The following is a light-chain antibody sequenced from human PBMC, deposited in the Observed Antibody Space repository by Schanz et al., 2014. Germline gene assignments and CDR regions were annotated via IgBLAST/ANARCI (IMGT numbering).Light chain of an antibody. CDR3: SSFTTTDTWV. CDR1: GSDIGAYNR. CDR2: EVT. J-gene: IGLJ3*02. Sequence: QSALTQPPSVSGSPGQSVTISCTGTGSDIGAYNRVSWYRQPPGSAPQVILYEVTNRPSGVPDRFSGSKSGNTASLTISGLQAEDEADYYCSSFTTTDTWVFGGGTKLTVL. V-gene: IGLV2-18*02.